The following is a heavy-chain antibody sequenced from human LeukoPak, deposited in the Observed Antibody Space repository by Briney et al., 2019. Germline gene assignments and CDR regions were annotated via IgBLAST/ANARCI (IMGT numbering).Heavy chain of an antibody. V-gene: IGHV4-34*01. D-gene: IGHD1-26*01. CDR1: GGSLSGYY. J-gene: IGHJ4*02. CDR3: ARVRPFVGAVDY. Sequence: SETLSLTCAVYGGSLSGYYWSWIRQPPGKGLEGIGEINHSGSTNYNPSLKSRVTISVDTSKNQFSLKLSSVTAADTAVYYCARVRPFVGAVDYCGQGTLVTVSS. CDR2: INHSGST.